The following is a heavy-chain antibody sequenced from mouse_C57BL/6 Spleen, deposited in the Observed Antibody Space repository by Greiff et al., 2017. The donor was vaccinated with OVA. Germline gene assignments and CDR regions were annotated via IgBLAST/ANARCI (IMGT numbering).Heavy chain of an antibody. CDR2: ISSGSRTI. D-gene: IGHD1-1*01. CDR1: GFTFSDYG. CDR3: ARPGYGSSYDWYFDV. Sequence: EVMLVESGGGLVKPGGSLKLSCAASGFTFSDYGMHWVRQAPEKGLEWVAYISSGSRTIYYADTVKGRFTISRDNAKNTLFLQMTSLRSEDTAMYYCARPGYGSSYDWYFDVWGTGTTVTVSS. J-gene: IGHJ1*03. V-gene: IGHV5-17*01.